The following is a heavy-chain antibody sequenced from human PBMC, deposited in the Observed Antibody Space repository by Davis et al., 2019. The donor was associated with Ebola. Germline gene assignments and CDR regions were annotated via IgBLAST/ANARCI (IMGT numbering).Heavy chain of an antibody. CDR3: ARDSDDYCFDY. CDR1: GFTFSSYA. J-gene: IGHJ4*02. D-gene: IGHD2-21*02. Sequence: GGSLRLSCSASGFTFSSYAMHWVRQAPGKGLEYVSAISSSGDNTYYADSVKGRFAVSRDSSKNTLYFQLNSLRADDTAVYYCARDSDDYCFDYWGQGTLVTVSS. CDR2: ISSSGDNT. V-gene: IGHV3-64*04.